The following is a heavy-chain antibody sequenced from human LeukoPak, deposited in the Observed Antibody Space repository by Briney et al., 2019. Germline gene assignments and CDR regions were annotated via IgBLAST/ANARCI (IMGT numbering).Heavy chain of an antibody. Sequence: GGSLRLSCAASGFTLSSYAMHWVRQAPGKGLEWVAVISYDGSNKYYADSVKGRFTISRDNSKNTLYLQMNSLRAEDTAVYYCARDSGRDWFDPWGQGTLVTVSS. CDR2: ISYDGSNK. J-gene: IGHJ5*02. CDR1: GFTLSSYA. V-gene: IGHV3-30-3*01. CDR3: ARDSGRDWFDP. D-gene: IGHD5-12*01.